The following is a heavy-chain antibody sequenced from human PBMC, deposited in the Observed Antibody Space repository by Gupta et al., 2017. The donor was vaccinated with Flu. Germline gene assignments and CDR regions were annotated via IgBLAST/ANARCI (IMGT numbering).Heavy chain of an antibody. Sequence: CAASGFTFSSYAMSWVRQAPGKGLEWVSAISGSGGSTYYADSVKGRFTISRDNSKKTLYLQMNSLRAEDTAVYYCAKVTGVGSFDYWGQGTLVTVSS. D-gene: IGHD1-26*01. CDR2: ISGSGGST. CDR3: AKVTGVGSFDY. CDR1: GFTFSSYA. V-gene: IGHV3-23*01. J-gene: IGHJ4*02.